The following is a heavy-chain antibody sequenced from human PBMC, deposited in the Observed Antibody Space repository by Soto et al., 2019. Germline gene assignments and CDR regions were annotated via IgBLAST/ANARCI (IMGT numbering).Heavy chain of an antibody. CDR1: GGTFSSYA. CDR3: ARAGAYVDYAFDY. V-gene: IGHV1-69*12. J-gene: IGHJ4*02. D-gene: IGHD4-17*01. CDR2: IIPIFGTA. Sequence: QVQLVQSGAEVKKPGSSVKVSCKASGGTFSSYAISWVRQAPGQALEWMGGIIPIFGTANYAQKFQGRDTIPGDEPTRRAYMGLSSLRPEDTAVYYCARAGAYVDYAFDYWGQGTLVTVSS.